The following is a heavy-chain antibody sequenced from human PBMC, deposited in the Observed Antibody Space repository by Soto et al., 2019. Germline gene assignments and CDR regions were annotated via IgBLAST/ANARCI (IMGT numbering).Heavy chain of an antibody. CDR2: IYYSGST. V-gene: IGHV4-31*03. J-gene: IGHJ3*02. CDR1: GGSISSGGYY. CDR3: ARSVRFSQKTDAFDI. Sequence: SETLSLTCTVSGGSISSGGYYWSWIRQHPGKGLEWIGYIYYSGSTYYNPSLKSRVTISVDTSKNQFSLKLSSVTAADTSVYYCARSVRFSQKTDAFDIWGQETMVTVSS. D-gene: IGHD3-3*01.